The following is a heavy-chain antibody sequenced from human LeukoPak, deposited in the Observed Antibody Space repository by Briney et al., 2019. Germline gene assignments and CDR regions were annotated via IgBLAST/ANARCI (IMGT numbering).Heavy chain of an antibody. D-gene: IGHD3-10*01. CDR1: GFTFSSYA. J-gene: IGHJ4*02. Sequence: GGSLRLSCAASGFTFSSYAMHWVRQVPGKGLEWVAVISYDGSNKYYADSVKGRFTISRDNSKNTLYLQMNSLRAEDTAVYYCAKDRRLWFGEFDFDYWGQGTLVTVSS. CDR3: AKDRRLWFGEFDFDY. V-gene: IGHV3-30*04. CDR2: ISYDGSNK.